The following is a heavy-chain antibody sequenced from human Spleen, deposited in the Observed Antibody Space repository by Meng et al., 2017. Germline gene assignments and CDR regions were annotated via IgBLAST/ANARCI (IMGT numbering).Heavy chain of an antibody. CDR2: INPNSGGT. J-gene: IGHJ4*02. CDR3: ATSPYSSGWSHY. D-gene: IGHD6-19*01. Sequence: ASVKVSCKASGYTFTGYYMHWVRQAPGQGLEWMGWINPNSGGTNYAQKFQGRVTMTRDTSISTAYMELSSLRSEDTAVYYCATSPYSSGWSHYWGQGTLVTVSS. V-gene: IGHV1-2*02. CDR1: GYTFTGYY.